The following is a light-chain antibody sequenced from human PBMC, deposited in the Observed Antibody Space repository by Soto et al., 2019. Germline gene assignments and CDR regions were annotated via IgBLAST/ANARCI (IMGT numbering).Light chain of an antibody. CDR3: QQYGSSHPWT. Sequence: EILLTQSPGTLSLSPGERATLSCRASQSVSSSYLAWYQQKPGQATRLIIYGASSRANGIPDRFSGSVSGTGFTLTISRLEPEDFASYYCQQYGSSHPWTFGQGTKVDIK. V-gene: IGKV3-20*01. CDR1: QSVSSSY. J-gene: IGKJ1*01. CDR2: GAS.